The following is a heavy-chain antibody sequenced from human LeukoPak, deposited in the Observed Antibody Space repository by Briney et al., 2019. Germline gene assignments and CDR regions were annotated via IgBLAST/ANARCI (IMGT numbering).Heavy chain of an antibody. J-gene: IGHJ2*01. V-gene: IGHV3-7*04. D-gene: IGHD2-15*01. CDR2: IKQDGSEK. CDR3: ARGYCSGGSCFSSTGNFDL. CDR1: GFTFSSFW. Sequence: GGSLRLSCAASGFTFSSFWMSWVRQAPGKGLEWLANIKQDGSEKYYVDSVKGRFTVSRDNAENSLYLQMNSLRAEDTAVYYCARGYCSGGSCFSSTGNFDLWGRGTLVTVSS.